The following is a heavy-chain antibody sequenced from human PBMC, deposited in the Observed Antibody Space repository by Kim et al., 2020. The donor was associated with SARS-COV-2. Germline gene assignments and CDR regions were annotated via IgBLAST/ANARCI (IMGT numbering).Heavy chain of an antibody. CDR3: AKRWDQYYYDSSGSPFDY. V-gene: IGHV3-23*01. D-gene: IGHD3-22*01. CDR1: GFTFSSYA. J-gene: IGHJ4*02. Sequence: GGSLRLSCAASGFTFSSYAMSWVRQAPGKGLEWVSAISGSGGSTYYADSVKGRFTISRDNSKNTLYLQMNSLRAEDTAVYYCAKRWDQYYYDSSGSPFDYWGQGTLVTVSS. CDR2: ISGSGGST.